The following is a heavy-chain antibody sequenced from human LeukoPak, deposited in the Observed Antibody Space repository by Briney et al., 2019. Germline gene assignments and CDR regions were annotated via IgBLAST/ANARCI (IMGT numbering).Heavy chain of an antibody. CDR1: GGSFSGYH. CDR2: ISHSGST. V-gene: IGHV4-34*01. CDR3: ARDSSGWHYFDY. J-gene: IGHJ4*02. Sequence: SETLSLTCAVYGGSFSGYHWSWIRQPPGKGLEWIGEISHSGSTNYNPSLKSRVTISVDTSKNQFSLKLSSVTAADTAVYYCARDSSGWHYFDYWGQGTLVTVSS. D-gene: IGHD6-19*01.